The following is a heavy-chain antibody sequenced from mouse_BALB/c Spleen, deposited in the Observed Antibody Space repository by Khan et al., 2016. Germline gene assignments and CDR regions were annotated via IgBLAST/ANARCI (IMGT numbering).Heavy chain of an antibody. CDR3: AGGYDGGPMDY. Sequence: VQLQQSGAELVKPGASVKLSCTASGFNIKDTYMHWVKQRPEQGLEWIGRIDPANGNTKYDPKFQGKATITADTSSNTASLQLSSLTSEDTAVYYCAGGYDGGPMDYWGQGTSVTVSS. V-gene: IGHV14-3*02. CDR2: IDPANGNT. J-gene: IGHJ4*01. CDR1: GFNIKDTY. D-gene: IGHD2-2*01.